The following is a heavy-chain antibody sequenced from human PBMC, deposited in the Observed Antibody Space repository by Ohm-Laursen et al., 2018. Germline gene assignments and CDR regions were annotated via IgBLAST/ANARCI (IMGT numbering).Heavy chain of an antibody. CDR2: ISSSSSTI. Sequence: SLRLSCSASGFTFSSYSMNWIRQAPGKGLEWVSYISSSSSTIYYADSVKGRFTISRDNAKNSLYLQMNSLRAEDTAVYYCARKEWDYWGQGTLVTVSS. CDR1: GFTFSSYS. CDR3: ARKEWDY. D-gene: IGHD1-26*01. V-gene: IGHV3-48*01. J-gene: IGHJ4*02.